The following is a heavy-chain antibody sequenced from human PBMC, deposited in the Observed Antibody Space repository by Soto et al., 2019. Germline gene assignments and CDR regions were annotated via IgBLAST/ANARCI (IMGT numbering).Heavy chain of an antibody. CDR3: ARTPLRDGSYSLPRTFDC. CDR1: GGSISSTTYY. D-gene: IGHD1-26*01. Sequence: PSETLSLTCTVSGGSISSTTYYWGWIRQPPGKGLEWIGSIYYSGKIHHNTSLASRVTISVDTSKNQFSLKVNSVTAADTAVYYCARTPLRDGSYSLPRTFDCWGQGTLVTVSS. V-gene: IGHV4-39*01. CDR2: IYYSGKI. J-gene: IGHJ4*02.